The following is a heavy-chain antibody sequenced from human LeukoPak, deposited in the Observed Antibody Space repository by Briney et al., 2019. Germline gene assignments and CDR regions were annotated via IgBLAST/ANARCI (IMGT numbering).Heavy chain of an antibody. CDR3: AREVAAAGISCYYYGMDV. CDR1: GYTFTSYG. J-gene: IGHJ6*02. Sequence: ASVKVSCKASGYTFTSYGISWVRQAPGQGLEWMGWISAYNSNTNYAQKLQGRVTMTTDTSTSTAYMELRSLRSDDTAVYYCAREVAAAGISCYYYGMDVWGQGTTVTVSS. V-gene: IGHV1-18*01. CDR2: ISAYNSNT. D-gene: IGHD6-13*01.